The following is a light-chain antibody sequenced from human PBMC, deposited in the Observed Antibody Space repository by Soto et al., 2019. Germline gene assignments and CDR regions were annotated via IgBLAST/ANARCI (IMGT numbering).Light chain of an antibody. V-gene: IGKV1-5*01. CDR1: QSISSW. J-gene: IGKJ1*01. CDR2: EAS. CDR3: HQYYSYPHT. Sequence: DDKIGQSVLSLSASIGDRVTMTCVASQSISSWLACYQQKPGKAPKLMLYEASRLESGVPSSFSGSGSGTDSTLTIICLQSADFATYYCHQYYSYPHTFGQGTKVDI.